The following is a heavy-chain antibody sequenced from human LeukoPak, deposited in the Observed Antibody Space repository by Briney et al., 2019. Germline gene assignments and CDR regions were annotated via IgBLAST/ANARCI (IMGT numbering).Heavy chain of an antibody. V-gene: IGHV1-46*01. CDR1: GYTFTTYF. Sequence: ASVKVSCKASGYTFTTYFIYWVRQAPGQGLEWMGICDPNGNIKNYAQTFQGRVTMTSDMSASTVYMELSSLRSDDTAVYYCARGGSGWTFDFEYWGQGTLVTVSS. D-gene: IGHD6-19*01. J-gene: IGHJ4*02. CDR2: CDPNGNIK. CDR3: ARGGSGWTFDFEY.